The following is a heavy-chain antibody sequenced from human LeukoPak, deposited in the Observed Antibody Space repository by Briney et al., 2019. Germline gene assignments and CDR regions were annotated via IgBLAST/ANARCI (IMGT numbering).Heavy chain of an antibody. D-gene: IGHD1-26*01. CDR1: GYTFTSYD. Sequence: ASVKVSCKASGYTFTSYDINWVRQATGQGLEWMGWISAYNGNTNYAQKLQGRVTMTTDTSTSTAYMELRSLRSDDTAVYYCARDLGISGSYLFWGQGTLVTVSS. V-gene: IGHV1-18*01. CDR2: ISAYNGNT. CDR3: ARDLGISGSYLF. J-gene: IGHJ4*02.